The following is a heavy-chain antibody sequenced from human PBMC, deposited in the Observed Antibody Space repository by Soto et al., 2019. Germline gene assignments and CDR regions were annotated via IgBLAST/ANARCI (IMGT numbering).Heavy chain of an antibody. J-gene: IGHJ4*02. V-gene: IGHV3-21*01. CDR1: GFTFSSYS. D-gene: IGHD2-21*02. Sequence: GGSLRLSCAASGFTFSSYSMNWVRQAPGKGLEWVSSISSISDYIYYADSVKGRFTISRDNAKNSLYLQMNSLRAEDTAVYYCARAAVVTAIHLDYWGQGTLVTVSS. CDR2: ISSISDYI. CDR3: ARAAVVTAIHLDY.